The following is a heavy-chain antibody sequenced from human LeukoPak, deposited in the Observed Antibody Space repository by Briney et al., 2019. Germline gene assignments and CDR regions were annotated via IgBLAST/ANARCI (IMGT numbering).Heavy chain of an antibody. CDR1: GGSISSGSYY. J-gene: IGHJ6*03. Sequence: PSQTLSLTCTVSGGSISSGSYYWSWIRQPAGKGLEWIGRIYTSGSTNYNPSLKSRVTISVDTSKNQFSLKLSSVTAADTAVYYCARERGTWIQLWSQYYYYYMDVWGKGTTVTISS. V-gene: IGHV4-61*02. D-gene: IGHD5-18*01. CDR3: ARERGTWIQLWSQYYYYYMDV. CDR2: IYTSGST.